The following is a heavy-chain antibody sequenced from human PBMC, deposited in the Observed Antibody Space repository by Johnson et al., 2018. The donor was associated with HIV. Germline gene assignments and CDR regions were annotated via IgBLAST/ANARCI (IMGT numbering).Heavy chain of an antibody. Sequence: QVQLVESGGGVVQPGGSLRLSCAASGFIFNSYGMHWVRQAPGTGLEWVAFIRYDGSNNYYIESVKGRFTISRDNSQNTLDLQINSLRAEDTALYYCAKGRTGSTDALDVWGQGTMVTVSS. D-gene: IGHD1/OR15-1a*01. V-gene: IGHV3-30*02. CDR3: AKGRTGSTDALDV. CDR2: IRYDGSNN. CDR1: GFIFNSYG. J-gene: IGHJ3*01.